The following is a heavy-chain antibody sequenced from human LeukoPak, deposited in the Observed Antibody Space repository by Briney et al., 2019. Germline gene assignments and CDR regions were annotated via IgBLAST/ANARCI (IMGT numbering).Heavy chain of an antibody. CDR2: IFYSVST. CDR3: AKARHYDIMTGYYRTGYFDY. Sequence: SQTLSLTCTVSGGSIISGDNYWSWVRQPPGKGLEWIGNIFYSVSTYYNPSLQSRVTISLDTSKSQFSLMLSSVTAADTAVYYCAKARHYDIMTGYYRTGYFDYWGQGILVTVSS. V-gene: IGHV4-30-4*01. CDR1: GGSIISGDNY. J-gene: IGHJ4*02. D-gene: IGHD3-9*01.